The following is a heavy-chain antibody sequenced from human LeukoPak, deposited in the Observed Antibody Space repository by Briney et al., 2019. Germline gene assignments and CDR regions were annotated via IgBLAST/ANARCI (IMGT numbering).Heavy chain of an antibody. CDR3: AKDSPTSDPFEN. J-gene: IGHJ4*02. V-gene: IGHV3-30*02. Sequence: GGSLRLSCAAFGFIFKNYGMHWVRQAPGKGLEWVAVTRYGGSDKKYAGSVKDRFTISGDNSRSMVYLQMNSLRGEDSAVYYCAKDSPTSDPFENWGQGTLVTVSS. CDR2: TRYGGSDK. CDR1: GFIFKNYG.